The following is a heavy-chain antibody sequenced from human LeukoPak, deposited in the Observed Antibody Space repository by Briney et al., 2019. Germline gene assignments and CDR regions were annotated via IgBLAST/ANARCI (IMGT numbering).Heavy chain of an antibody. CDR2: ISGSGGST. CDR3: AKAVSGNYIKGFDY. CDR1: GFTFSSYA. V-gene: IGHV3-23*01. D-gene: IGHD1-26*01. J-gene: IGHJ4*02. Sequence: GSLRLSCAASGFTFSSYAMNWVRQAPGKGLEWVSAISGSGGSTYYADSVKGRFTISRDNSKNTLYLQMNSLRAEDAAVYYCAKAVSGNYIKGFDYWGQGILVTVSS.